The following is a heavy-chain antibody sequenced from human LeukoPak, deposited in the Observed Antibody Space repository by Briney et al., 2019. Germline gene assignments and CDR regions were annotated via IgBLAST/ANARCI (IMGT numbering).Heavy chain of an antibody. J-gene: IGHJ5*02. CDR2: IRYDGSNK. V-gene: IGHV3-30*02. CDR1: GFTFSSYG. CDR3: ARSLFWSGPNWFDP. Sequence: GGSLRLSCAASGFTFSSYGMHWVRQAPGKGLEWVAFIRYDGSNKYYADSVKGRLTISRDNSKNTLYLQMNSLRAEDTAVYYCARSLFWSGPNWFDPWGQGTLVTVSS. D-gene: IGHD3-3*01.